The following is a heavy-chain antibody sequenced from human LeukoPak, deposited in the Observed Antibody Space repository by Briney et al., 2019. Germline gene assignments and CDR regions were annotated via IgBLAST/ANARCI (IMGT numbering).Heavy chain of an antibody. CDR3: ARDPIGAAATGHPTDY. CDR2: IIPILGIA. D-gene: IGHD6-13*01. V-gene: IGHV1-69*04. J-gene: IGHJ4*02. Sequence: SVKVSCKASGGTFSSYAISWVRQAPGQGLEWMGRIIPILGIANYAQKFQGRVTITADKSTSTDYMELSSLRSEDTAVYYCARDPIGAAATGHPTDYWGQGTLVTVSS. CDR1: GGTFSSYA.